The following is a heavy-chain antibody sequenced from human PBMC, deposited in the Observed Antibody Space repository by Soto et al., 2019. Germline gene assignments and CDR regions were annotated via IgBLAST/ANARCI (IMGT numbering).Heavy chain of an antibody. CDR1: GGSFSGYY. D-gene: IGHD1-7*01. CDR3: ARADWNFVVYYYGMDV. V-gene: IGHV4-34*01. J-gene: IGHJ6*02. Sequence: PSETLSLTCAVYGGSFSGYYWSWIRQPPGKGLEWIGEINHSGSTNYNPSLKSRVTISVDTSKNQFSLKLSSVTAADTAVYYCARADWNFVVYYYGMDVWGQGTTVTVSS. CDR2: INHSGST.